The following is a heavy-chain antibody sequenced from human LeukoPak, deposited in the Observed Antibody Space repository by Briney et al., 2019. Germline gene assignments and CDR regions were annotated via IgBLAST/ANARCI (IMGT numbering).Heavy chain of an antibody. Sequence: PGGSLRLSCAASGSTFSSYAMTWVRQAPGKGLEWVSEISGSGGSTYYADSVKGRLTIPRDNSRNTLYLQMNSLRAEDTAVYYCAKGKFDSSGYYFNYFDYWGQGTLVTVSS. V-gene: IGHV3-23*01. CDR1: GSTFSSYA. D-gene: IGHD3-22*01. CDR3: AKGKFDSSGYYFNYFDY. CDR2: ISGSGGST. J-gene: IGHJ4*02.